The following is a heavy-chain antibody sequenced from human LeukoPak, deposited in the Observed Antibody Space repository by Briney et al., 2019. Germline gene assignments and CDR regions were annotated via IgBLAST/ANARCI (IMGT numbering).Heavy chain of an antibody. D-gene: IGHD4-11*01. J-gene: IGHJ3*02. CDR1: GGSISSSNW. CDR2: IYHSGST. V-gene: IGHV4-4*02. CDR3: ARGLKRGHDYSGPWGAFDI. Sequence: SETLSLTCAVSGGSISSSNWWSWVRQPPGKGLEWIGEIYHSGSTNYNPSLKSRVTISVDKSKNQFSLKLSSVTAADTAVYYCARGLKRGHDYSGPWGAFDIWGQGTMVTVSS.